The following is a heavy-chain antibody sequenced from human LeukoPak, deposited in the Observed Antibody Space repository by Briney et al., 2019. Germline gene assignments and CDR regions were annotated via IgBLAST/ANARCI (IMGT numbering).Heavy chain of an antibody. CDR2: ISYDGSNK. V-gene: IGHV3-30-3*01. Sequence: TGGSLRLSCAASGFTFSSYAMHWVRQAPGKGLEWVAVISYDGSNKYYADSVKGRFTISRDNSKNTLYLQMNSLRAEDTAVYYCATESGTYSGTCFDYWGQGTLVTVSS. CDR1: GFTFSSYA. J-gene: IGHJ4*02. D-gene: IGHD1-26*01. CDR3: ATESGTYSGTCFDY.